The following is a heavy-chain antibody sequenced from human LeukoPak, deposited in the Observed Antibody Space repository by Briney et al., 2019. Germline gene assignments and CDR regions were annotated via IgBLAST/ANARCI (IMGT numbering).Heavy chain of an antibody. CDR2: INVGGAAA. J-gene: IGHJ4*02. D-gene: IGHD3-3*01. V-gene: IGHV3-23*01. Sequence: GGSLRLSCSASGFTFSDYALNWVRQAPGKGLVWVSTINVGGAAAYYADSVKGRFTTSRDTSKNTLYLYMNSLRAEDTALYYCCFGVLSSVFFDYWGQGTPVTVSS. CDR1: GFTFSDYA. CDR3: CFGVLSSVFFDY.